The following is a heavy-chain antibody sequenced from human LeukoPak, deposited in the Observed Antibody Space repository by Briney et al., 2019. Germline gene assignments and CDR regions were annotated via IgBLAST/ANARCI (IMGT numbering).Heavy chain of an antibody. D-gene: IGHD6-19*01. CDR1: GXTLSSYS. CDR3: ARGWLTNTFDY. CDR2: ISGSGSTI. J-gene: IGHJ4*02. V-gene: IGHV3-48*02. Sequence: GGSLRLSCAASGXTLSSYSMDWVRQAPGKGQEWVSYISGSGSTIYYADSVKGRFTISRDNAQNSLYLQMSSLRDEDTAVYYCARGWLTNTFDYWGQGTLVTVSS.